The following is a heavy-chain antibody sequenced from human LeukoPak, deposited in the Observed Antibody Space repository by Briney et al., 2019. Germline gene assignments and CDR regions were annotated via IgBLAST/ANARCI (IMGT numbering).Heavy chain of an antibody. Sequence: GGSLRLSCADSGFTFDDYAMHWVRQAPGKGLEWVSLISGDGGRTYYEDSVKGRITISRDNSKNSLYLQMNSLRTEDTALYYCAKDNDILTGYEYYYFDYWGQGTLVTVSS. J-gene: IGHJ4*02. CDR1: GFTFDDYA. V-gene: IGHV3-43*02. CDR3: AKDNDILTGYEYYYFDY. CDR2: ISGDGGRT. D-gene: IGHD3-9*01.